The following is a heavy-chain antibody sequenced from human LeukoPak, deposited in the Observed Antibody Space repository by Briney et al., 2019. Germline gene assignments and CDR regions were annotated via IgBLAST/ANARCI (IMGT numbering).Heavy chain of an antibody. CDR2: ISSSSSYM. Sequence: GGSLRLSCAASGFTFSSYSMNWVRQAPGKGLEWVSSISSSSSYMYYADSVKGRFTISRDNAKNSLYLQMNSLRAEDTAVYYCARVARSYYYYYMDVWGKGTTVTVSS. CDR1: GFTFSSYS. CDR3: ARVARSYYYYYMDV. V-gene: IGHV3-21*01. J-gene: IGHJ6*03.